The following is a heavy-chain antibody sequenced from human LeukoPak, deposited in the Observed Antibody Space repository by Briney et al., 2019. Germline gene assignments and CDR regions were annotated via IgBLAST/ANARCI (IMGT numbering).Heavy chain of an antibody. CDR1: GFTFSSYA. D-gene: IGHD3-3*01. Sequence: PGGSLRLSCAASGFTFSSYAMSWVRQAPGKGLEWVSAISGNGGSTYYADSVKGRFTISRDNSKNTLYLQMNSLRAEDTAVYYCAKEYDFWSGSKYDYWGQGTLVTVSS. J-gene: IGHJ4*02. CDR2: ISGNGGST. V-gene: IGHV3-23*01. CDR3: AKEYDFWSGSKYDY.